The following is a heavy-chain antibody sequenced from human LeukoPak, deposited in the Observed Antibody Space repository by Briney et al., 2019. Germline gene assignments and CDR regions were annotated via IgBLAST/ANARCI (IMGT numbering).Heavy chain of an antibody. Sequence: SETLSLTCTVSGGSISNYYWSWIRQPAGKGLEWIGRIYTSGSANYNPSLKSRVTMSVDTSKNQFSLKLYFTTAADTAVYYCARGLDRRDDYKSLDYWGQGTLVTVSS. CDR1: GGSISNYY. J-gene: IGHJ4*02. CDR2: IYTSGSA. CDR3: ARGLDRRDDYKSLDY. V-gene: IGHV4-4*07. D-gene: IGHD5-24*01.